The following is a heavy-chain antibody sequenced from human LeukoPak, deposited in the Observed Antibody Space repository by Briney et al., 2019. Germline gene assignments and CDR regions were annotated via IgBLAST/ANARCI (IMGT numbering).Heavy chain of an antibody. CDR3: ATQFGSGLDY. D-gene: IGHD6-19*01. CDR1: GYTFTGQY. CDR2: ITPNSGGT. Sequence: GASVKVSCKASGYTFTGQYLHWVRQAPGQGLEWMGWITPNSGGTNYAQKFQGRVTMTRDTSISTAYMELSRLRSDDTAVYYCATQFGSGLDYWGQGTLVTVSS. V-gene: IGHV1-2*02. J-gene: IGHJ4*02.